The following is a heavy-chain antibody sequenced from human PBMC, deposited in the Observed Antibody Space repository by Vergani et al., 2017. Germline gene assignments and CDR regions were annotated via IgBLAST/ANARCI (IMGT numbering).Heavy chain of an antibody. CDR1: GFTFSSYG. D-gene: IGHD1-26*01. Sequence: QVQLVESGGGVVQPGGSLRLSCAASGFTFSSYGMHWVRQAPGKGLEWVAFIRYDGSNKYYADSVKGRFTISRDNSKNTLYLQMNSLRAEDTAVYYCAKYQSGYWGSCSVGSYFLAPEYSWDQGTLVIVSS. J-gene: IGHJ4*02. CDR3: AKYQSGYWGSCSVGSYFLAPEYS. V-gene: IGHV3-30*02. CDR2: IRYDGSNK.